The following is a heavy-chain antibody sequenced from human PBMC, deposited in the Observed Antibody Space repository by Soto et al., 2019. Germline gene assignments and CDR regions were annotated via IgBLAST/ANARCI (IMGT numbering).Heavy chain of an antibody. CDR3: ARRSVTSFFDY. J-gene: IGHJ4*02. Sequence: GESLKISCNGSGYSFTSYWICWVRQMPWKGLEWMGIIYPGDSDTRYSPSFQGQVTISADKSISTAYLQWSSLKASDTAMYYCARRSVTSFFDYWGQGTLVTVSS. CDR1: GYSFTSYW. CDR2: IYPGDSDT. V-gene: IGHV5-51*01. D-gene: IGHD4-17*01.